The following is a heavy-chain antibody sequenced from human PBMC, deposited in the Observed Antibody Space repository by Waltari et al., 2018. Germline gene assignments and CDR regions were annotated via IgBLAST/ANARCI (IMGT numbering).Heavy chain of an antibody. CDR2: IKQDGSEK. CDR3: TRGGRDSSWYWRD. V-gene: IGHV3-7*01. D-gene: IGHD6-13*01. Sequence: EVQLVEYGGGLAQPGGSLCPLFATLGSSFSHSGMTWVRQASGKGPEWVANIKQDGSEKYYMDSVKGRFTISRDNAKNSLYLQMNNLRVEDTAVYYCTRGGRDSSWYWRDWGQGTLVTVSS. J-gene: IGHJ4*02. CDR1: GSSFSHSG.